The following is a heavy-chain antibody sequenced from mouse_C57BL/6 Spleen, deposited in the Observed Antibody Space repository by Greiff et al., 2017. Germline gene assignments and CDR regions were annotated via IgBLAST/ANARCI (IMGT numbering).Heavy chain of an antibody. CDR3: ARRGNFDY. CDR2: IYPRSGNT. CDR1: GYTFTSYG. J-gene: IGHJ2*01. V-gene: IGHV1-81*01. Sequence: VQLQESGAELARPGASVKLSCKASGYTFTSYGISWVKQRTGQGLEWIGEIYPRSGNTYYNDKFKGKATLTADKSSSTAYMELRSLTSEDSAVYFCARRGNFDYWGQGTTLTVSS.